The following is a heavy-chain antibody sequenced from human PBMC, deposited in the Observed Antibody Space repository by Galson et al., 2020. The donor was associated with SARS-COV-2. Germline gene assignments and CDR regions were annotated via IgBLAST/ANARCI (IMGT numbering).Heavy chain of an antibody. Sequence: QAGGSLRLSCEASEFALSTYYTHWVRQVPGKGLEWVARIDDGGTWTTYADSVRGRFTISKDNTKNTLYLQMTRLRADDSAVYYCARDRGVRLHDWWFDLWGPGTLLTV. CDR2: IDDGGTWT. CDR3: ARDRGVRLHDWWFDL. J-gene: IGHJ2*01. V-gene: IGHV3-74*03. D-gene: IGHD3-10*01. CDR1: EFALSTYY.